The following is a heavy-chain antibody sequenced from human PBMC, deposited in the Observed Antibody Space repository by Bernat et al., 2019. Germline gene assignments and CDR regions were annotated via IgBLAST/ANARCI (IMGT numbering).Heavy chain of an antibody. V-gene: IGHV4-38-2*02. D-gene: IGHD6-19*01. CDR1: GYSISSGYY. CDR3: ARDLNDNPYSSGSYGY. Sequence: QVQLQESGPGLVKPSETLSLTCAVSGYSISSGYYWGWIRQPPGKGLEWIGSIYHSGSTYYNPSLKSRVTISVATSKTQFSLKLSSVTAADTAVYYCARDLNDNPYSSGSYGYWGQGTLVTVSS. J-gene: IGHJ4*02. CDR2: IYHSGST.